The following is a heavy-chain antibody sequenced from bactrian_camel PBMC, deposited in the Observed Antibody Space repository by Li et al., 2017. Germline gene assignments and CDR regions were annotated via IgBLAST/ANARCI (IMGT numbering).Heavy chain of an antibody. D-gene: IGHD1*01. V-gene: IGHV3S1*01. CDR3: AACLMQDGQYNY. CDR1: GYTFNTYS. Sequence: HVQLVESGGGSALAGGSVRLSCAASGYTFNTYSWFRQAPGQEREGVAAIDTGDGSTYYLNSVEGRFTISHDNAKNTLYLQMNSLKTEDTALYYCAACLMQDGQYNYWGQGTQVTVS. J-gene: IGHJ4*01. CDR2: IDTGDGST.